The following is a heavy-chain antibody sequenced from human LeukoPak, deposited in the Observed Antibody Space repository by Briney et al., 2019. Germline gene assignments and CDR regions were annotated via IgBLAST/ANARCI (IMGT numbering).Heavy chain of an antibody. CDR3: AKSAVAGTFSGPPDWFDP. D-gene: IGHD6-19*01. J-gene: IGHJ5*02. Sequence: WGSLRLSCAASGFTFTNYGMSWVRQAPGKGLEWVSGISGSGISTYYADSVKGRITISRDNSKNTLHLQMNSLRAEDTAVYYCAKSAVAGTFSGPPDWFDPWGQGTLVTVSS. CDR1: GFTFTNYG. V-gene: IGHV3-23*01. CDR2: ISGSGIST.